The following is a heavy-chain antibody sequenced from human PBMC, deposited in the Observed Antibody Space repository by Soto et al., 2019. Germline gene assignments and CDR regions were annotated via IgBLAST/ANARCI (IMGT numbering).Heavy chain of an antibody. CDR2: LWYDGSNK. CDR3: ARGFDSSGYYYYYFAY. V-gene: IGHV3-33*01. D-gene: IGHD3-22*01. CDR1: GFPFSSYG. Sequence: QVQLVESGGGVVQPGRSLSLSCAASGFPFSSYGMHWVRQAPGKGLEWVAVLWYDGSNKYYPDSVTGRFTISRENSKNTLYLQMNRLRAEDTAVYYCARGFDSSGYYYYYFAYWGQGTLVTVSS. J-gene: IGHJ4*02.